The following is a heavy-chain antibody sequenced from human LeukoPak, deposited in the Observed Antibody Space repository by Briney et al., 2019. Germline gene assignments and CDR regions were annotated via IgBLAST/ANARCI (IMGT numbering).Heavy chain of an antibody. V-gene: IGHV3-33*01. CDR1: GFTFSSYG. J-gene: IGHJ4*02. CDR2: TWYDGSNK. CDR3: ARDRYSQYYFDY. Sequence: GRSLRLSCAASGFTFSSYGMHWVRQAPGKGLEWVAVTWYDGSNKYYADSVKGRFTISRDNSKNTLYLQMNSLRAEDTAVYYCARDRYSQYYFDYWGQGTLVTVSS. D-gene: IGHD6-13*01.